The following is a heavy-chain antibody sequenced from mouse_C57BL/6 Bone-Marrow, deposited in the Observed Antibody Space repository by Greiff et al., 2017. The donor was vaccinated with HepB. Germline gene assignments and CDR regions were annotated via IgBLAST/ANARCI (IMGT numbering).Heavy chain of an antibody. V-gene: IGHV1-50*01. D-gene: IGHD1-1*01. J-gene: IGHJ4*01. CDR1: GYTFTSYW. CDR2: IDPSDSYT. CDR3: ARFYGSSYYAMDY. Sequence: VKLQESGPELVKPGASVKLSCKASGYTFTSYWMQWVKQRPGQGLEWIGEIDPSDSYTNYNQKFKGKATLTVDTSSSTAYMQLSSLTSEDSAVYYCARFYGSSYYAMDYWGQGTSVTVSA.